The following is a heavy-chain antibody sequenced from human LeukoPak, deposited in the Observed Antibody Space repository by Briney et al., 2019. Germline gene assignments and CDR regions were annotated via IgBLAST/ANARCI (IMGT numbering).Heavy chain of an antibody. V-gene: IGHV3-23*01. D-gene: IGHD5-24*01. J-gene: IGHJ4*02. CDR2: ISGSDDT. CDR3: AKQRRDGYNTNYYFDD. Sequence: PGGSLRLSCAASGFTFNTYAMSWVRQAPGKGLEWVSGISGSDDTYFANSVKGRFTISRDNSKNTLYLQLNSLRAEDTAVYYCAKQRRDGYNTNYYFDDWGQGILVTVSS. CDR1: GFTFNTYA.